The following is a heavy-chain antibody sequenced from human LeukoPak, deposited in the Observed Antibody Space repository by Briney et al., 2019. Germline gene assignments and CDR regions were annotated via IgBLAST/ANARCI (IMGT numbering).Heavy chain of an antibody. CDR3: ARGPPNGYSYGPFQY. J-gene: IGHJ4*02. CDR1: NGTFSVYY. CDR2: INHSGDT. Sequence: SETLSLTCAVSNGTFSVYYWEWVRQPPGKGLEWIGEINHSGDTNYNPSLQSRLTLSVDTTKKQFSLTLNSVTAADTAMYFCARGPPNGYSYGPFQYWGQGVLVTVSS. D-gene: IGHD5-18*01. V-gene: IGHV4-34*01.